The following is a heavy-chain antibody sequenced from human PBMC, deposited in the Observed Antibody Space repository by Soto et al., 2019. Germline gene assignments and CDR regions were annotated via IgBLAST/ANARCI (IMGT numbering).Heavy chain of an antibody. V-gene: IGHV4-39*01. Sequence: SETLSLTCTVSGATISSSRSYWGWVRQPPGKGLEWIVSFYYTGGTYSTYYNPSLKSRVTISVDTSKSQFSLNLRSVTAADTAVYYCASPRQGNYDFLSGYYALDYWGQGTLVTVSS. D-gene: IGHD3-3*01. J-gene: IGHJ4*02. CDR1: GATISSSRSY. CDR2: FYYTGGT. CDR3: ASPRQGNYDFLSGYYALDY.